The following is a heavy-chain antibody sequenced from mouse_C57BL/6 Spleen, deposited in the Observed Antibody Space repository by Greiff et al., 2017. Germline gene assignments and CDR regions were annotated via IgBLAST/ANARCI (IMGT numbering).Heavy chain of an antibody. D-gene: IGHD3-2*02. CDR1: GFSLTSYG. Sequence: VMLVESGPGLVQPSQSLSITCTVSGFSLTSYGVHWVRQSPGKGLEWLGVIWRGGSTDYNAAFMSRLSITKDNSKSQVFFKMNSLQADDTTIYYCAKIRLGFYAMDYWGQGTSVTVSS. CDR3: AKIRLGFYAMDY. CDR2: IWRGGST. V-gene: IGHV2-5*01. J-gene: IGHJ4*01.